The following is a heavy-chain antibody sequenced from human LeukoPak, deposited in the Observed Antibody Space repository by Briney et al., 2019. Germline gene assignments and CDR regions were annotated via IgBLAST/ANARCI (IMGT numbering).Heavy chain of an antibody. D-gene: IGHD3-22*01. Sequence: ASVKVSCKASGYTFTSYGISWVRQAPGQGLEWMGWINPNSGGTNYAQKFQGRVTMTRDTSISTAYMELSRLRSDDTAVYYCATGYYYDSSGYSGDSLRPDYWGQGTLVTVSS. CDR1: GYTFTSYG. J-gene: IGHJ4*02. CDR2: INPNSGGT. V-gene: IGHV1-2*02. CDR3: ATGYYYDSSGYSGDSLRPDY.